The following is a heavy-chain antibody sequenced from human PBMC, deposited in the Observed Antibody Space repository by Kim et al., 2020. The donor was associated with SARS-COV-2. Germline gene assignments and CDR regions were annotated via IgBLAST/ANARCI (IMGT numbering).Heavy chain of an antibody. CDR3: ARDRSFFGSLDRFDP. D-gene: IGHD3-10*01. Sequence: GGSLRLSCAASGFTFRDYYMAWIRQAPGKGLEWISYISSGGHTIYYADSVKGRFTISRDNAKNSLLLEMNSLRADDTAVYYCARDRSFFGSLDRFDPWGQGTRVTV. CDR2: ISSGGHTI. CDR1: GFTFRDYY. V-gene: IGHV3-11*01. J-gene: IGHJ5*02.